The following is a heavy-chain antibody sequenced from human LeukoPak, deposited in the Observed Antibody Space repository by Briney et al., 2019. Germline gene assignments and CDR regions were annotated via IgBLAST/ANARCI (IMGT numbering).Heavy chain of an antibody. CDR2: IKSKTDGGTT. J-gene: IGHJ6*02. CDR3: TTTAGSGVEVYYYYGMDV. Sequence: GGSLRLSCAASGFTFSNAWMNWVRQAPGKGREWVGRIKSKTDGGTTDYAAPVKGRFTISRDDSKNTLYLQMNSLKTEDTAVYYCTTTAGSGVEVYYYYGMDVWGQGTTVTVSS. CDR1: GFTFSNAW. V-gene: IGHV3-15*07. D-gene: IGHD6-25*01.